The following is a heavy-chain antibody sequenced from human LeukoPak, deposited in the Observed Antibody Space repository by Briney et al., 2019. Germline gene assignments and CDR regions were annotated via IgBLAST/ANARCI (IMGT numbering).Heavy chain of an antibody. CDR1: GFTFSSYG. J-gene: IGHJ4*02. CDR3: AKETIGQQLADY. Sequence: GGSLRLSCAASGFTFSSYGMHWVRQAQGKGLEWVAFIRYDGSNKYYADSVKGRFTISRDNSKNTLYLQMNSLRAEDTAVYYCAKETIGQQLADYWGQGTLVTVSS. CDR2: IRYDGSNK. V-gene: IGHV3-30*02. D-gene: IGHD6-13*01.